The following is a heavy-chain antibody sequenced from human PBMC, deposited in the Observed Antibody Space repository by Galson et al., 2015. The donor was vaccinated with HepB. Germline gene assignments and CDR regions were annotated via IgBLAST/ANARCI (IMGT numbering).Heavy chain of an antibody. J-gene: IGHJ6*02. CDR1: GDSVSSNSAA. Sequence: CAISGDSVSSNSAAWNWIRQSPSRGLEWLGRTYYRSKWYNNYAVSVKSRITINPDTSKNQFSLQLNSVTPEDTAVYYCARDKKTIVVVPAAILSPLYYYGMDVWGQGTTVTVSS. CDR2: TYYRSKWYN. CDR3: ARDKKTIVVVPAAILSPLYYYGMDV. V-gene: IGHV6-1*01. D-gene: IGHD2-2*01.